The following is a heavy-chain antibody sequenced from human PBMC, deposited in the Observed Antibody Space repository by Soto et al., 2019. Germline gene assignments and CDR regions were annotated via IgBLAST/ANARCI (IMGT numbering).Heavy chain of an antibody. V-gene: IGHV1-58*01. CDR3: AAEKGYLRGYYYYGMDV. CDR2: IVVGSGNT. J-gene: IGHJ6*02. D-gene: IGHD2-15*01. CDR1: GFTFTSSA. Sequence: ASVKVSCKASGFTFTSSAVQWVRQARGQRLEWIGWIVVGSGNTNYAQKFQERVTITRDMSTSTAYMELSSLRSEDTAVYYCAAEKGYLRGYYYYGMDVWGQGTTVTVSS.